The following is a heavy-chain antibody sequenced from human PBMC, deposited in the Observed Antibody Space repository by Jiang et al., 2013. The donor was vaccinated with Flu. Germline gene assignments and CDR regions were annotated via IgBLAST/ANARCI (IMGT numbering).Heavy chain of an antibody. CDR3: ARRGTGRGSYGRPDWYFDL. J-gene: IGHJ2*01. CDR1: GYSFTSHW. D-gene: IGHD1-14*01. CDR2: IYPGDSDT. V-gene: IGHV5-51*03. Sequence: GAEVKKPGESLKISCKGSGYSFTSHWIGWVRQMPGKGLEWMGIIYPGDSDTRYSPSFQGQVTISADKSISTAYLQWSSLKASDTAMYYCARRGTGRGSYGRPDWYFDLWGRGTLVTVSS.